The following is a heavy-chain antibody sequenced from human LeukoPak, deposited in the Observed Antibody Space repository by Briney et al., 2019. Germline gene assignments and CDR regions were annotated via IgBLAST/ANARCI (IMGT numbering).Heavy chain of an antibody. CDR1: GFTFSSYS. D-gene: IGHD2-8*01. CDR3: ARDRPGYCTNGVCYAPLHY. V-gene: IGHV3-21*01. J-gene: IGHJ4*02. Sequence: PGGSLRLSCAASGFTFSSYSMNWVRQAPGKGLEWVSSISSSSSYVYYADSVEGRFTISRDNAKNSLYLQMNSLRAEDTAVYYCARDRPGYCTNGVCYAPLHYWGQGTLVTVSS. CDR2: ISSSSSYV.